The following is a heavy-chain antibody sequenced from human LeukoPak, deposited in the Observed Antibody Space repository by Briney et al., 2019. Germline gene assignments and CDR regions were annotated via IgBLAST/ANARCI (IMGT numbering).Heavy chain of an antibody. CDR2: IYYTGST. J-gene: IGHJ4*02. CDR1: GGSLSSGDYY. CDR3: ASGIAVAGT. Sequence: SQTLSLTCTVSGGSLSSGDYYWGWIRQPPGKGLEGFGYIYYTGSTYYNPCLKSQLTIPVDTSNNQFPLKRSSVTAADTAVYYCASGIAVAGTWGQRTLVTVSS. V-gene: IGHV4-30-4*08. D-gene: IGHD6-19*01.